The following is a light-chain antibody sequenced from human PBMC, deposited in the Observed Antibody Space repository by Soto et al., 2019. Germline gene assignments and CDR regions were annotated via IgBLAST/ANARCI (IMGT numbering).Light chain of an antibody. V-gene: IGLV2-23*01. J-gene: IGLJ1*01. CDR3: CSYAGSSTYV. CDR1: SSDVGSYNL. Sequence: QSVLTQPASVSGSPGHSITISCTGTSSDVGSYNLVSWYQQHPGKAPKLMIYEGSKRPSGVSNRFSGSKSGNTASLTISGLQAKDEADYYCCSYAGSSTYVFGTGTKVTVL. CDR2: EGS.